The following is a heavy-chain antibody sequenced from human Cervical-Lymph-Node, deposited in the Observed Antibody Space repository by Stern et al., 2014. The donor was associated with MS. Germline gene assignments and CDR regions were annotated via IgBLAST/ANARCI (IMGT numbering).Heavy chain of an antibody. V-gene: IGHV2-5*02. CDR3: AHRHYSGWFDP. J-gene: IGHJ5*02. CDR1: GFSLRTSGVA. D-gene: IGHD5-18*01. CDR2: IYWDDDK. Sequence: SGPTLVKPTQTLTLTCTFSGFSLRTSGVAVGRIRPPPGKALEWLALIYWDDDKRYSASLKSRLTITKDTPKNQVVLTMTNMDPVDTATYYCAHRHYSGWFDPWGQGILVTVSS.